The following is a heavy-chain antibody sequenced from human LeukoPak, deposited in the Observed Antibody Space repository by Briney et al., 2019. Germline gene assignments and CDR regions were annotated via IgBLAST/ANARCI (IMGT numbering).Heavy chain of an antibody. CDR2: ISSSSTFI. CDR1: GFTFSSYA. CDR3: ARGGKYSYGDFDY. J-gene: IGHJ4*02. Sequence: GGSLRLSCAASGFTFSSYAMNWVRQAPGKGLEWISSISSSSTFIYYADSVKGRFTISRDNANNTLYLQMNSLRAEDTAVYYCARGGKYSYGDFDYWGQGTLVTVSS. D-gene: IGHD5-18*01. V-gene: IGHV3-21*06.